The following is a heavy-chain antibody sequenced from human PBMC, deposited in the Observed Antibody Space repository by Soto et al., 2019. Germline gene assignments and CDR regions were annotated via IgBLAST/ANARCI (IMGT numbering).Heavy chain of an antibody. J-gene: IGHJ6*02. CDR2: IYHSGTT. D-gene: IGHD3-10*01. Sequence: SETLSLTCTVSGGSISSGGYYWSWIRQHPGKGLEWIGYIYHSGTTYYNQSLKSRVTISVDTSKNQFSLKLSSVTAADTAVYYCAGQPIAWSYYDLGSYYYYYAMDVWGQGTTVTVSS. CDR3: AGQPIAWSYYDLGSYYYYYAMDV. CDR1: GGSISSGGYY. V-gene: IGHV4-31*03.